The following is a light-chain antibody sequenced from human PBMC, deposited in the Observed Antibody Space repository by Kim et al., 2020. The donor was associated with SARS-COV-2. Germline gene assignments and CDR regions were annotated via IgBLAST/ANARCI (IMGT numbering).Light chain of an antibody. CDR1: KLGEKY. CDR2: QDS. J-gene: IGLJ3*02. CDR3: QAWDSSTAV. Sequence: SYELTQPPSVSVSPGQTASITCSGDKLGEKYVAWHQQRPGQSPVLVIYQDSKRPSGIPERFSGSNSGNTATLTISGTQAMDEADYYCQAWDSSTAVFGGGTQLTVL. V-gene: IGLV3-1*01.